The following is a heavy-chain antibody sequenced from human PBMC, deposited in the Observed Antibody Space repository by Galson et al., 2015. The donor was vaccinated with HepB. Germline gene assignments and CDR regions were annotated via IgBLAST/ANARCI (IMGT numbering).Heavy chain of an antibody. Sequence: SLRLSCAASGFTFSSYGMHWVRQAPGKGLEWVAVISYDGSNKYYTDSVKGRFTISRDNSKNTLYLQMNSLRAEDTAVYYCAKGGMKESGRYYYYGMDVWGQGTTVTVSS. CDR1: GFTFSSYG. CDR2: ISYDGSNK. J-gene: IGHJ6*02. V-gene: IGHV3-30*18. CDR3: AKGGMKESGRYYYYGMDV. D-gene: IGHD5-12*01.